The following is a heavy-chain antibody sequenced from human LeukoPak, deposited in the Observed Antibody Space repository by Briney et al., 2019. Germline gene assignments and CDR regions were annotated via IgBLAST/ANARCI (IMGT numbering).Heavy chain of an antibody. D-gene: IGHD5-18*01. CDR3: ASPLRGGYSYEMNY. CDR1: GGSSSSYY. V-gene: IGHV4-59*08. J-gene: IGHJ4*02. CDR2: INTYNNGRT. Sequence: SETLSLTCTGAGGSSSSYYWTWVRQTPGKRLEWIAFINTYNNGRTKYNPSLQSRVTISLDTSKNHFSLQLRSVTAADTAVYYCASPLRGGYSYEMNYWGQGTLVTVSS.